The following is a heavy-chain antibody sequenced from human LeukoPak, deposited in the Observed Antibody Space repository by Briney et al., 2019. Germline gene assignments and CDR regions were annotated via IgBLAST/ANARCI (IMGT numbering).Heavy chain of an antibody. V-gene: IGHV3-66*02. CDR3: ARMVVYAFDI. J-gene: IGHJ3*02. D-gene: IGHD2-15*01. CDR1: GFTVSSNY. CDR2: IYSGGST. Sequence: GGSLRLSFAASGFTVSSNYMSWVRQAPGKGLEWVSVIYSGGSTYYADSVKGRFTISRDNSKNTLYLQMNSLRAEDTAVYYCARMVVYAFDIWGQGTMVTVSS.